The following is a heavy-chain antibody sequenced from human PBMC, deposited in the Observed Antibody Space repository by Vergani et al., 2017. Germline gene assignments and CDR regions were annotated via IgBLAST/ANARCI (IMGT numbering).Heavy chain of an antibody. Sequence: QVQLVQSGAEVKKPGASVKVSCKASGYTFTGYYMHWVRQAPGQGLEWMGGINPNSGGTNYAQKFQGRITMTRDTSISTAYMELSRLRTDDTAVYYCARLADRLTRSVAAAGIDYWGQGTLVTVSS. CDR2: INPNSGGT. D-gene: IGHD6-13*01. CDR1: GYTFTGYY. CDR3: ARLADRLTRSVAAAGIDY. V-gene: IGHV1-2*02. J-gene: IGHJ4*02.